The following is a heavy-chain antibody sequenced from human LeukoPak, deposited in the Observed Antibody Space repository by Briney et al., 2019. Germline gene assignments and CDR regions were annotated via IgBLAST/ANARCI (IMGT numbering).Heavy chain of an antibody. J-gene: IGHJ6*03. V-gene: IGHV4-34*01. CDR2: INHSGST. D-gene: IGHD6-13*01. CDR1: GGSFSGYY. CDR3: ARSYSSSWYHYYYYMDV. Sequence: SETLSLTCAVYGGSFSGYYWSWIRQPPGKGLEWIGEINHSGSTNYSPSLKSRVTISVDTSKNQFSLKLSSVTAADTAVYYCARSYSSSWYHYYYYMDVWGKGTTVTISS.